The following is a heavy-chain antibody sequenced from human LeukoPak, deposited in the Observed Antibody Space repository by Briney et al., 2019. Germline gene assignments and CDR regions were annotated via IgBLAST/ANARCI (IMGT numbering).Heavy chain of an antibody. J-gene: IGHJ4*02. CDR3: SRETTSGY. CDR2: ISRGSHTI. Sequence: GGSLRLSCAASGFSFSGYSMNWVRQPPGQGLEWISYISRGSHTIYYADSVRGRFTISRDDATNSLYLQMNSLRAEDTGIYYCSRETTSGYWGQGTLVTVSS. V-gene: IGHV3-48*04. CDR1: GFSFSGYS. D-gene: IGHD1-1*01.